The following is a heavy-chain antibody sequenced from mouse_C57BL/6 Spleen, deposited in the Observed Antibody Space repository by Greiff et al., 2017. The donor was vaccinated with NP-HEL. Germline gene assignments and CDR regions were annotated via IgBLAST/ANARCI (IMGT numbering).Heavy chain of an antibody. CDR3: ARRPHYYGSSRAMDY. J-gene: IGHJ4*01. Sequence: QVTLNVSGPGILQSSQTLSLSCSFSGFSLSTSGMGVGWLRQPSGMGLEWLAHIYWDDDKRSNPFLKSRLTISKDTSRNQVFLKITSVDTSDTATYYGARRPHYYGSSRAMDYWGQGTSVTVSS. D-gene: IGHD1-1*01. CDR1: GFSLSTSGMG. V-gene: IGHV8-12*01. CDR2: IYWDDDK.